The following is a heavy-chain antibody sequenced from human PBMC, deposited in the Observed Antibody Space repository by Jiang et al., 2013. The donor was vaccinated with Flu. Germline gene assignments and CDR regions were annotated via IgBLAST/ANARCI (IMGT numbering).Heavy chain of an antibody. V-gene: IGHV4-34*01. CDR1: WVPQYLL. D-gene: IGHD1-26*01. CDR2: IHHTGST. Sequence: GLLKPSETPVPHLRCLWWVPQYLLLDLDPPAPRKGLDWIGEIHHTGSTRYNPSLQSRVTISVDSSKNQIFLRVTSVTATDTAVYYCARPDVGATFTHWGQGILVTV. CDR3: ARPDVGATFTH. J-gene: IGHJ4*02.